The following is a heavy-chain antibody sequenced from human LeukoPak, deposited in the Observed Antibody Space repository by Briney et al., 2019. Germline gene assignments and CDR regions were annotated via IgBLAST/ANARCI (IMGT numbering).Heavy chain of an antibody. CDR2: IRSKADGGTT. CDR3: TTLTTGRFDY. D-gene: IGHD1-1*01. J-gene: IGHJ4*02. V-gene: IGHV3-15*01. Sequence: GGSLRLSCAASGFTFNTAWMNWVRLAPGKGLEWVGRIRSKADGGTTDYAAPVKGRFTISRDDSKNTLYLQMDSLKTEDTAVYYCTTLTTGRFDYWGQGTLVPVSS. CDR1: GFTFNTAW.